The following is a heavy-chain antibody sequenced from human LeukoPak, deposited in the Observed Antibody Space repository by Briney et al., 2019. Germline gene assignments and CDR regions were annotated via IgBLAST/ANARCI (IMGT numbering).Heavy chain of an antibody. J-gene: IGHJ4*02. CDR2: INPDDESA. D-gene: IGHD3-22*01. Sequence: PGGSLRLSCAASGFTFRKYWLHWVRQAPGKGLVWVSRINPDDESASYADSVKGRFTISRDNAKSTLYLQMNSLRAEDTAVYYCARDRRGNYYDSSGYVDYWGQGTLVTVSS. CDR1: GFTFRKYW. CDR3: ARDRRGNYYDSSGYVDY. V-gene: IGHV3-74*01.